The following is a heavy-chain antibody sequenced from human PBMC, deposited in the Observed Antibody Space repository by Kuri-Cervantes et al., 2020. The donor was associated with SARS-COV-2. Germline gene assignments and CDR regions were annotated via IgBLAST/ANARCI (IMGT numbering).Heavy chain of an antibody. Sequence: GGSLRLSCAASGFTFDDYGMSWVRQAPGKGLEWVSGINWNGGSTGYADSVKGRFTISRDNSKNTLYLQMNSLRAEDTAVYYCAKCRVVPAQRGLYYMDVWGKGTTVTVSS. D-gene: IGHD2-2*01. CDR2: INWNGGST. CDR3: AKCRVVPAQRGLYYMDV. J-gene: IGHJ6*03. CDR1: GFTFDDYG. V-gene: IGHV3-20*04.